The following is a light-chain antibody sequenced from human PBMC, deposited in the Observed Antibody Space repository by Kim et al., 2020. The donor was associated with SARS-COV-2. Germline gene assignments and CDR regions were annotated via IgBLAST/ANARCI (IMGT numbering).Light chain of an antibody. CDR1: SSDVGSYDH. CDR2: EVS. Sequence: QSALTQPASVSGSPGQSLTISCTGTSSDVGSYDHVSWYQQHPGKVPKLMIYEVSERRSGVSNRFSGSKSGNTASLTISGLQAEDEADYYCCSYAGSSTYVFGTGTKVTVL. CDR3: CSYAGSSTYV. V-gene: IGLV2-23*02. J-gene: IGLJ1*01.